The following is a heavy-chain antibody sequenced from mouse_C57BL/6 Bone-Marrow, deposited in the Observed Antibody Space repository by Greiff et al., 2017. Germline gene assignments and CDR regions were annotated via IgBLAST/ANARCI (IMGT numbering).Heavy chain of an antibody. J-gene: IGHJ2*01. CDR3: ARWLPYYFDY. CDR2: IDPSDSYT. CDR1: GYTFTSYW. Sequence: LQQPGAELVKPGASVKLSCKASGYTFTSYWMQWVKQRPGQGLEWIGEIDPSDSYTNYNQKFKGKATLTVDTSSSTAYMQLSSLTSEDSAVYYCARWLPYYFDYWGQGTTLTVSS. D-gene: IGHD2-2*01. V-gene: IGHV1-50*01.